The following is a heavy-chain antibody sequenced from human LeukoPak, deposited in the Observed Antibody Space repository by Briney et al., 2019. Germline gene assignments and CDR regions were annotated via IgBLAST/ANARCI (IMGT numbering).Heavy chain of an antibody. Sequence: GGSLRLSCAASGFTFSSHAMNWVRQAPGKGLEWVSAVSGSGGSTYYADSVKGRFTISRDNSKNTLYVQMNSLRAEDTAIYYCAKVMAVAARRGNIDYWGQGTLVTVSS. D-gene: IGHD6-19*01. J-gene: IGHJ4*02. V-gene: IGHV3-23*01. CDR2: VSGSGGST. CDR1: GFTFSSHA. CDR3: AKVMAVAARRGNIDY.